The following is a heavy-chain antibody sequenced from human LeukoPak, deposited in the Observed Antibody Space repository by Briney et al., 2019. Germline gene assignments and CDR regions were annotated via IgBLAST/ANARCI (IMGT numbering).Heavy chain of an antibody. CDR1: GGTFSSYA. V-gene: IGHV1-69*05. J-gene: IGHJ6*03. D-gene: IGHD1-7*01. CDR2: IIPIFGTA. CDR3: ARVVQLELYYYYMDV. Sequence: SVKVSCKASGGTFSSYAISGVRQAPGQGLEWMGGIIPIFGTANYAQKFQGRVTITTDESTSTAYMELSSLRSEDTAVYYCARVVQLELYYYYMDVWGKGTTVTVSS.